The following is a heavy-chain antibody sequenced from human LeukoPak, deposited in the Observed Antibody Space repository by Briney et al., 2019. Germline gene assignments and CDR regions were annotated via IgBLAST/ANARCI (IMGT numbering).Heavy chain of an antibody. D-gene: IGHD3-22*01. CDR1: GFTFSSYA. J-gene: IGHJ4*02. Sequence: PGGSLSLSCAASGFTFSSYALRWVRQAPGKGLEWVSAVSGSGGSTYYADSVKGRFTISRDNSKNTLYLQMNSLRAEDTAVYYCALMNYYDSSGLDYWGQGTLVTVSS. CDR2: VSGSGGST. CDR3: ALMNYYDSSGLDY. V-gene: IGHV3-23*01.